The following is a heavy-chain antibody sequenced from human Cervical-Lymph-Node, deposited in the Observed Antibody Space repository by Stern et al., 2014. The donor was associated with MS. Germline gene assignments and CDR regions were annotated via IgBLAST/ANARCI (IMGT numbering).Heavy chain of an antibody. D-gene: IGHD6-19*01. Sequence: EAQLVESGGGLVQPGGSLRISCEASGFIFTNYWIHWVRQAPGKGLVWVSLINYDGTTTNYADSVKGRFSISRDDAKNTVFLQMNDLRAEDTAFYYCARGMSSGSYHWGQGTLVTVSS. V-gene: IGHV3-74*02. CDR1: GFIFTNYW. CDR2: INYDGTTT. CDR3: ARGMSSGSYH. J-gene: IGHJ4*02.